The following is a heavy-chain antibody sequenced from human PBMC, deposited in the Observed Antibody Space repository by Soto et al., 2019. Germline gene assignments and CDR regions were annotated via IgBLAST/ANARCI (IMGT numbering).Heavy chain of an antibody. CDR2: IYYSGST. CDR3: ARVGGIAARPRGLANYFDY. CDR1: GGSISSGGYY. V-gene: IGHV4-31*03. J-gene: IGHJ4*02. Sequence: SSETLSLTCTVSGGSISSGGYYWSWIRQHPGKGLEWIGYIYYSGSTYYNPSLKSRVTISVDTSKNQFSLKLSSVTAADTAVYYCARVGGIAARPRGLANYFDYWGQGTLVTVSS. D-gene: IGHD6-6*01.